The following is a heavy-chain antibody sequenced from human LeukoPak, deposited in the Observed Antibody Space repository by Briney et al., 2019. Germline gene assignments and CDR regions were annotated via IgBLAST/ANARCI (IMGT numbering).Heavy chain of an antibody. CDR1: GFIFSSYA. D-gene: IGHD5-12*01. CDR2: ISGSGGST. Sequence: GGSLRLSCAASGFIFSSYAMSWVRQAPGKGLEWVSSISGSGGSTYYAGSVRGRFTISRTNSKNTLHLQMNSLRAEDTAVYYCVKNAVDIVATIAYWGQGTLVTVSS. J-gene: IGHJ4*02. CDR3: VKNAVDIVATIAY. V-gene: IGHV3-23*01.